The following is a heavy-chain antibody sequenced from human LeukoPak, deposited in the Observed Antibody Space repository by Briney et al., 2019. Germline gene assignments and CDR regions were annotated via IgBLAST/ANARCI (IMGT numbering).Heavy chain of an antibody. D-gene: IGHD3-10*01. CDR2: ISYDGSNR. Sequence: PGRSLRLSCAASGFTFSSYGMHWVRQAPGRGLEWVAVISYDGSNRYYADSVKGRFTISRDNSKNTLYLQMNSLRAEDTAVYYCAKGVCVVRGVIGDAFDIWGQGTMVTVSS. CDR3: AKGVCVVRGVIGDAFDI. CDR1: GFTFSSYG. V-gene: IGHV3-30*18. J-gene: IGHJ3*02.